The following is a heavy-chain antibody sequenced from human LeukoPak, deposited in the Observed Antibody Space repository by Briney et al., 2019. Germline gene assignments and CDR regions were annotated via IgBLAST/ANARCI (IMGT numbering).Heavy chain of an antibody. J-gene: IGHJ4*02. Sequence: ASVKVSCKASGYTFTSYGISWVRQAPGQGLEWMGWISAYNGNTNYAQKLQGRVTMTTDTSTSTAYMELSSLRSEDTAVYYCAGAYSSGWYVFDYWGQGTLVTVSS. D-gene: IGHD6-19*01. V-gene: IGHV1-18*01. CDR2: ISAYNGNT. CDR3: AGAYSSGWYVFDY. CDR1: GYTFTSYG.